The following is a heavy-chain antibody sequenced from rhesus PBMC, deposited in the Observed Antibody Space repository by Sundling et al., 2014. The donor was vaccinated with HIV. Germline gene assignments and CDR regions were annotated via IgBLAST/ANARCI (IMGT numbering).Heavy chain of an antibody. CDR2: IYGNSAST. V-gene: IGHV4S10*01. Sequence: QVQLQESGPGLVKPSETLSLTCTVSGDSLSSRHWWSWIRQPPGRGLEWIGHIYGNSASTRYNPSLKNRVTVSKDTSKNQFSLKLSSVTAEDTAVYYCARDSYYWGQGVLVTVSS. CDR3: ARDSYY. J-gene: IGHJ4*01. CDR1: GDSLSSRHW. D-gene: IGHD1-1-1*01.